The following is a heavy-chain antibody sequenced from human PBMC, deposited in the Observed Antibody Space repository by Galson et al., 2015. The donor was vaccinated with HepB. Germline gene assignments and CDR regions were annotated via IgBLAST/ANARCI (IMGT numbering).Heavy chain of an antibody. CDR2: ISYDGSNK. J-gene: IGHJ4*02. V-gene: IGHV3-30-3*01. D-gene: IGHD3-10*01. Sequence: SLRLSCAASGFTFSSYAMHWVRQAPGKGLEWVAVISYDGSNKYYADSVKGRFTISRDNSKNTLYLQMNSLRAEDTAVYYCWGTMVRGVIPPGLTRDYWGQGTLVTVSS. CDR1: GFTFSSYA. CDR3: WGTMVRGVIPPGLTRDY.